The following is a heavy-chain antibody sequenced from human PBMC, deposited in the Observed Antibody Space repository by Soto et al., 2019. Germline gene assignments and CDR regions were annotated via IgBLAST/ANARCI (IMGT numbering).Heavy chain of an antibody. J-gene: IGHJ4*02. CDR3: AGGTGWLSDS. D-gene: IGHD6-19*01. CDR2: IGQDGSDK. CDR1: GFTFSSYW. V-gene: IGHV3-7*05. Sequence: GGSLRLSCAASGFTFSSYWMNWVRQAPGKGLEWVANIGQDGSDKYYVDSVKGRFTISRDNAKNSLYLQINNLRPEDTAVYYCAGGTGWLSDSWGQGTLVTV.